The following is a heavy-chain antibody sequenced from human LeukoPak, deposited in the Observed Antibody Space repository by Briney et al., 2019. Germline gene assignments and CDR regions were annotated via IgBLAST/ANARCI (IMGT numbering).Heavy chain of an antibody. V-gene: IGHV1-24*01. CDR3: ATVWTGYFDWSPRY. CDR1: GYTLTELS. J-gene: IGHJ4*02. Sequence: ASVKVSCKVSGYTLTELSMHWVRQAPGKGLEWMGGFDSEDGETIYAQKFQGRVTMTEDTSTDTAYMELSSLRSEDTAVYYCATVWTGYFDWSPRYWGQGTLVTVSS. CDR2: FDSEDGET. D-gene: IGHD3-9*01.